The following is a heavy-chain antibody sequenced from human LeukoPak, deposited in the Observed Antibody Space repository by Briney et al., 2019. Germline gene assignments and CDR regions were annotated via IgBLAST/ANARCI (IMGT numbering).Heavy chain of an antibody. D-gene: IGHD1-26*01. CDR2: ISYDGSNK. V-gene: IGHV3-30-3*01. CDR1: GFTFSSYA. Sequence: PGGSLRLSCAASGFTFSSYAMHWVRQAPGKGLEWVAVISYDGSNKYYADSVKGRFTISRDNSKNTLYLRMNSLRAEDTAVYYCARDVVGATTGYFDYWGQGTLVTVSS. J-gene: IGHJ4*02. CDR3: ARDVVGATTGYFDY.